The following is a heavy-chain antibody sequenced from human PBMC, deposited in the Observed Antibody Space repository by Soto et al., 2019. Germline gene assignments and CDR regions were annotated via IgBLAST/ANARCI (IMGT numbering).Heavy chain of an antibody. CDR1: GFTFSSYG. V-gene: IGHV3-30*18. CDR3: AKESPYHTYYYDSSGYYHLGY. Sequence: GGSLRLSCEASGFTFSSYGMHWVRQAPGKGLEWVAVISYDGSNKYYADSVKGRFTISRDNSKNSLYLQMNSLRAEDTAVYYCAKESPYHTYYYDSSGYYHLGYWGQGTLVTVFS. CDR2: ISYDGSNK. J-gene: IGHJ4*02. D-gene: IGHD3-22*01.